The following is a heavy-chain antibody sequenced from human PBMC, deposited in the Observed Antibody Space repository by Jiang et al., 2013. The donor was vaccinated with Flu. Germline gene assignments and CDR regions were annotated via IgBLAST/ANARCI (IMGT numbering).Heavy chain of an antibody. Sequence: SQTLSLTCXISGDSVSSNSAAWSWIRQSPSRGLEWLGRTYYRSKWYDDYAVSVKSRITINPDTSKNQFSLQLNSVTPEDTAVYYCARALAVAGNAGWYYDLWGXG. CDR3: ARALAVAGNAGWYYDL. CDR2: TYYRSKWYD. V-gene: IGHV6-1*01. D-gene: IGHD6-19*01. J-gene: IGHJ2*01. CDR1: GDSVSSNSAA.